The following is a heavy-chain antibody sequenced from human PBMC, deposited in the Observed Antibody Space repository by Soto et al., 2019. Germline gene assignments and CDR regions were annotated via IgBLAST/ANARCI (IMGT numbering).Heavy chain of an antibody. Sequence: QVQLVESGGGVVQPGRSLRLSCAASGFTFSNYAMHWVRQAPGKGLEWVAVISYDGSNKYYADSVKGRFTISRDNSKNTLYLQMNSLRAEDTAVYYCARPLWRDDYNWEYFDLWGRGTLVTVSS. J-gene: IGHJ2*01. CDR3: ARPLWRDDYNWEYFDL. D-gene: IGHD4-4*01. CDR2: ISYDGSNK. V-gene: IGHV3-30-3*01. CDR1: GFTFSNYA.